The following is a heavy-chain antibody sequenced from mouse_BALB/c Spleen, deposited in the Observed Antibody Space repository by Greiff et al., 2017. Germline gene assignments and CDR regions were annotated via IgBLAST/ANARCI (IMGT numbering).Heavy chain of an antibody. J-gene: IGHJ3*01. Sequence: EVKLVESGAELVKPGASVKLSCTASGFNIKDTYMHWVKQRPEQGLEWIGRIDPANGNTKYDPKFQGKATITADTSSNTAYLQLSSLTSEDTAVYYCASPEAWFAYWGQGTLVTVSA. CDR2: IDPANGNT. CDR1: GFNIKDTY. V-gene: IGHV14-3*02. CDR3: ASPEAWFAY.